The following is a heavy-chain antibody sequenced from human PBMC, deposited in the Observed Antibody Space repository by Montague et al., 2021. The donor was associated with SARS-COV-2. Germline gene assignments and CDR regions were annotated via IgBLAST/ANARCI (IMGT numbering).Heavy chain of an antibody. CDR3: ARGGRGSRYHLLSGTWFDP. D-gene: IGHD2-2*01. CDR1: GGSFSGYY. J-gene: IGHJ5*02. V-gene: IGHV4-34*01. CDR2: INHGGTI. Sequence: SETLSLTCAVYGGSFSGYYWSWIRQSPGKGLEWIGEINHGGTINYNPSLKSRVIISADTSKNQFSLKASSVTAADTAVYYCARGGRGSRYHLLSGTWFDPWGQGTLVTVSS.